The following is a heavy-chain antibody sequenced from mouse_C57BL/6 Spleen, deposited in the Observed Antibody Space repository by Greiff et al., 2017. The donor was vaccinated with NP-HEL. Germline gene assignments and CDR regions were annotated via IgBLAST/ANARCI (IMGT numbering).Heavy chain of an antibody. V-gene: IGHV5-17*01. CDR3: ARPGYYGSFWYFDV. J-gene: IGHJ1*03. Sequence: EVQLVESGGGLVKPEGSLKLSCAASGFTFSDYGMHWVRQAPEKGLEWVAYISSGSSTIYYADTVKGRFTISRDNAKNTLFLQMTSLRSEDTAMYYCARPGYYGSFWYFDVWGTGTTVTVSS. CDR1: GFTFSDYG. CDR2: ISSGSSTI. D-gene: IGHD1-1*01.